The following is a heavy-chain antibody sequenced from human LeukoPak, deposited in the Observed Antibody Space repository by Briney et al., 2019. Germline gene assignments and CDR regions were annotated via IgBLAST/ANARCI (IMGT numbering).Heavy chain of an antibody. V-gene: IGHV4-39*01. CDR3: ARHVAPLDFWSGYPLYHFDY. J-gene: IGHJ4*02. CDR1: GGSISSSSYY. D-gene: IGHD3-3*01. Sequence: SETLSLTCTVSGGSISSSSYYWGWIRQPPGKGLEWIGSIYYSGSTYYNPSLKSRVTISVDTSKNQFSLKLSSVTAADTAVYYCARHVAPLDFWSGYPLYHFDYWGQGTLVTVSS. CDR2: IYYSGST.